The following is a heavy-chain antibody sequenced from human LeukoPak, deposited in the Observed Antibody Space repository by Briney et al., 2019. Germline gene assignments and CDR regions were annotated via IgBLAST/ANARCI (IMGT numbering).Heavy chain of an antibody. V-gene: IGHV3-23*01. CDR3: AKDLGLGYCSSTSCPNWFDP. D-gene: IGHD2-2*01. Sequence: PGASLRLSCAASGFTFSSYAMSWVRQAPGKGLEWVSAISGSGGSTYYADSVKGRFTISRDNPKNTLYLQMNSLRAEDTAVYYCAKDLGLGYCSSTSCPNWFDPWGQGTLVTVSS. J-gene: IGHJ5*02. CDR1: GFTFSSYA. CDR2: ISGSGGST.